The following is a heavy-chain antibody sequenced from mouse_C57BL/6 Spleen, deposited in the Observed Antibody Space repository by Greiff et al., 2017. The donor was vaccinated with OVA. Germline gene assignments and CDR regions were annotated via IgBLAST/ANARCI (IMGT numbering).Heavy chain of an antibody. D-gene: IGHD2-1*01. CDR1: GFSLSTSGMG. V-gene: IGHV8-12*01. CDR2: IYWDDDK. Sequence: QVTLKVCGPGILQSSQTLSLTCSFSGFSLSTSGMGVSWIRQPSGKGLEWLAHIYWDDDKRYNPSLKSRLTISKDTSRNQVFLKITSVDTADTATYYCARREAFYGNYGAMDYWGQGTSVTVSS. J-gene: IGHJ4*01. CDR3: ARREAFYGNYGAMDY.